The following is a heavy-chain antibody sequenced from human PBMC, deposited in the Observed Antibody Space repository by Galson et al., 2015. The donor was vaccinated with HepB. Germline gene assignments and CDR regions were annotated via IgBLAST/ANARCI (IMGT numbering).Heavy chain of an antibody. J-gene: IGHJ4*02. CDR1: GFTFSASA. D-gene: IGHD1-26*01. Sequence: SLRLSCAASGFTFSASAMYWVRQAPGKGLEWVSMISYDGNNKDYADSVKGRFTISRDNSKNTLYLQMNSLRDEDTAVYYCARDRSYSGKFYGFDYWGQGTLVTVS. V-gene: IGHV3-30-3*01. CDR2: ISYDGNNK. CDR3: ARDRSYSGKFYGFDY.